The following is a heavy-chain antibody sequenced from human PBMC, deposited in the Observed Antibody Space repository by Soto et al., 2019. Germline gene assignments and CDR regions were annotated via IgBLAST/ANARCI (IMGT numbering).Heavy chain of an antibody. D-gene: IGHD2-8*01. J-gene: IGHJ5*02. V-gene: IGHV3-33*01. CDR2: IWYDGSNK. CDR1: GFTFSSYG. Sequence: QVQLVESGGGVVQPGRSLRLSCAASGFTFSSYGMHWVRQAPGKGLEWVAVIWYDGSNKYYADSVKGRFTISRDNSKKTLYLQMKSLRAEDTAVYYCARGYIPHYCTNGVCYTGWFDPWGQGPLVTVSS. CDR3: ARGYIPHYCTNGVCYTGWFDP.